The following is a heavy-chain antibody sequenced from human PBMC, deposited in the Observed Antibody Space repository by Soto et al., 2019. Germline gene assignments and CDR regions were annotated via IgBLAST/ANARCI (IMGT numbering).Heavy chain of an antibody. CDR2: I. Sequence: IYYADSVKGRFTISRDNAKNSLYLQMNSLRAEDTAVYYCATTTVTSDFHYWGQGTLVTVSS. J-gene: IGHJ4*02. D-gene: IGHD4-17*01. CDR3: ATTTVTSDFHY. V-gene: IGHV3-21*01.